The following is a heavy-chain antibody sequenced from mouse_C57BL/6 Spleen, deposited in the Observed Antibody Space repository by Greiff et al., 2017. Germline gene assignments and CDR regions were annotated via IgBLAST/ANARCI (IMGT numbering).Heavy chain of an antibody. Sequence: VPLQQSGAELVKPGASVKISCKASGYAFSSYWMNWVKPRPGKGLEWVGQIYPGDGDTNSNGKFKGKATLTADISSSTAYRQLSSLTSEDSAVYFCARSDAGTDDAIDYWGQGTSGTVSS. V-gene: IGHV1-80*01. CDR1: GYAFSSYW. CDR2: IYPGDGDT. D-gene: IGHD4-1*01. CDR3: ARSDAGTDDAIDY. J-gene: IGHJ4*01.